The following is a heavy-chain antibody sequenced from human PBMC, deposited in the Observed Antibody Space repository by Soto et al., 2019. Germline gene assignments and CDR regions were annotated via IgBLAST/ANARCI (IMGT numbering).Heavy chain of an antibody. CDR3: ARRSIVVVPAASRDDI. D-gene: IGHD2-2*01. CDR1: GGSFSGYY. V-gene: IGHV4-34*01. Sequence: QVQLQQWGAGLLKPSETLSLTCAVYGGSFSGYYWSWIRQPPGKGLEWIGEINHSGSTNYNPSLKSRVTISVDPSKNQFSLKLSSVTAADTAVFYWARRSIVVVPAASRDDIWGQGTMVTVSS. J-gene: IGHJ3*02. CDR2: INHSGST.